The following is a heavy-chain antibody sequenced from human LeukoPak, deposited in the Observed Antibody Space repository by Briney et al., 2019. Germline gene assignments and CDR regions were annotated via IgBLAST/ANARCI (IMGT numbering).Heavy chain of an antibody. V-gene: IGHV3-33*08. J-gene: IGHJ3*02. CDR1: GFTFSSYS. Sequence: GGSLRLSCAGSGFTFSSYSMNWVRQAPGKGLEWVAVIWYDGSNKYYADSVKGRFTISRDNSKNTLYLQMNSLRAEDTAVYYCARGPDAFDIWGQGTMVTVSS. CDR2: IWYDGSNK. CDR3: ARGPDAFDI.